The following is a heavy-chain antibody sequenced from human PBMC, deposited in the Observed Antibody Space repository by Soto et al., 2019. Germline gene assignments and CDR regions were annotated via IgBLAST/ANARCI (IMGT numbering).Heavy chain of an antibody. J-gene: IGHJ1*01. CDR2: ITINGNT. CDR1: GAYISDFS. D-gene: IGHD1-7*01. Sequence: ASETLSLTCRVSGAYISDFSWSWIRQPAGKGLEWIGRITINGNTQKNPSFKSRVTMSIDTSRNHLSLNLQSATAADTALYYCARETGENWTYEAHWGPGTLVTVSS. CDR3: ARETGENWTYEAH. V-gene: IGHV4-4*07.